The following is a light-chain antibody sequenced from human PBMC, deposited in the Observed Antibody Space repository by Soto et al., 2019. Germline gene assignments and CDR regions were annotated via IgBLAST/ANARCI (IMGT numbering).Light chain of an antibody. CDR2: GAS. J-gene: IGKJ4*01. CDR1: QSVSSSY. V-gene: IGKV3-20*01. Sequence: EIVLTQSPGTLSLSPGERATLSCRASQSVSSSYLAWYQQKPVQAPGLLIYGASTRATGIPHRFSGSGSGTDFTLTISRLEPEDFAVYYCQQYGSSPPLTFGGGTKVDI. CDR3: QQYGSSPPLT.